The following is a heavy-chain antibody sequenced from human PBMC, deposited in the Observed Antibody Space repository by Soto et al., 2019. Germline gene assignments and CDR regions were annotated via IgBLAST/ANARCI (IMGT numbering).Heavy chain of an antibody. V-gene: IGHV4-30-4*01. D-gene: IGHD5-18*01. Sequence: SETLSLTCTVSGGSVSSGDYYWSWIRQPPGKGLEWIGYISYRGSTYYKPSLKSRISISVDTSKNQFSLKLTYVTAADTAVFYCVRGGEYSYEVWGQGTLVTVSS. J-gene: IGHJ4*02. CDR2: ISYRGST. CDR3: VRGGEYSYEV. CDR1: GGSVSSGDYY.